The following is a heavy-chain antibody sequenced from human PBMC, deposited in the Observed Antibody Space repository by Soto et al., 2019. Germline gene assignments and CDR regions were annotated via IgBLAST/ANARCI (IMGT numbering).Heavy chain of an antibody. CDR3: ARGRKVYWYFDL. Sequence: QVQLVQSGAEVKKPGSSVKVSCKASGGTFSSYTISWVRQAPGQGLEWMGRIIPILGIANYAQKFQGRVTITADKSTSTAYMELSSLISEDTAVYYCARGRKVYWYFDLWGRGTLVTVSS. CDR1: GGTFSSYT. J-gene: IGHJ2*01. CDR2: IIPILGIA. V-gene: IGHV1-69*02.